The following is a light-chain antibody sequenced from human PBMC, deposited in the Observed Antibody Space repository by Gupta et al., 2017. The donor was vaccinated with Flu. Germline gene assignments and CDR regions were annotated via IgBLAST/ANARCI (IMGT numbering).Light chain of an antibody. Sequence: EIVLTQYPGTLSLSPGERATLSCRASQSVSSGYLAWYQQKPGQAPRLLIFGASSRATGVPDRFSGSGSGTDFTLTINRLEPEDFAVYYCQQYGSSRSSFGQGTKLEIK. CDR3: QQYGSSRSS. CDR2: GAS. V-gene: IGKV3-20*01. CDR1: QSVSSGY. J-gene: IGKJ2*03.